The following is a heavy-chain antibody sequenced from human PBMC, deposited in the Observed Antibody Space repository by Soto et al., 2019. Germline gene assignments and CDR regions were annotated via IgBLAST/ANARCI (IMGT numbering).Heavy chain of an antibody. V-gene: IGHV2-5*01. CDR1: GFSLSTSGVG. CDR2: IYWNDDK. CDR3: AHAQGTRITMIVANRGPFDY. D-gene: IGHD3-22*01. Sequence: QITLKESGPTLVNPTQPLTLTCTFSGFSLSTSGVGVGWIRQPPGKALEWLALIYWNDDKRYSPSLKSRLTITKDTSKNQVVLTMTNIDPVDTATYYCAHAQGTRITMIVANRGPFDYWGQGTLVPVSS. J-gene: IGHJ4*02.